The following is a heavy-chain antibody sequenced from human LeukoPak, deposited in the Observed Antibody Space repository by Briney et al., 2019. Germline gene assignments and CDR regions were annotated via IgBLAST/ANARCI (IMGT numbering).Heavy chain of an antibody. V-gene: IGHV4-4*07. D-gene: IGHD6-19*01. Sequence: SETLSLTCTVSGGSISSYHWNWIRQPAGKGLEWIGRIYVSGSTSYNPSLKSRVTMSVDTSKNQFSLKLSSVTAADTAVYYCARQTAVAGTFDYFDYWGQGTLVTVSS. CDR2: IYVSGST. CDR1: GGSISSYH. CDR3: ARQTAVAGTFDYFDY. J-gene: IGHJ4*02.